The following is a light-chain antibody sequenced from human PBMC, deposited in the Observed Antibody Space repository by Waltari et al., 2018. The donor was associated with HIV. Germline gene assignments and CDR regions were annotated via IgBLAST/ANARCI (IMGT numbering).Light chain of an antibody. CDR2: RNN. CDR3: AAWDDSLSGPWV. Sequence: QSVLTQPPSASGTPGQRVTISCSGSSSNIGSNYVYWYQQLPGTAPKLLIYRNNQRPSGVPDRFSGSKSGTSASLAISGLRSEDEADYYCAAWDDSLSGPWVFGGG. CDR1: SSNIGSNY. J-gene: IGLJ3*02. V-gene: IGLV1-47*01.